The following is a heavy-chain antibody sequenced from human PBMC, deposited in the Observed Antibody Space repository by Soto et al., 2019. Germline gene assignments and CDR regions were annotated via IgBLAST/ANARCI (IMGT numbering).Heavy chain of an antibody. Sequence: SETLSLTCTVSGASISGYHWSWIRQFPGKGLESIGYISYSGATNYNHSLKSRVNMSKDTSKNQISQQLNTVNAADTAVYYCARDKITGLFDYWGQGTLVTVSS. CDR2: ISYSGAT. J-gene: IGHJ4*02. CDR1: GASISGYH. CDR3: ARDKITGLFDY. V-gene: IGHV4-4*08. D-gene: IGHD2-8*02.